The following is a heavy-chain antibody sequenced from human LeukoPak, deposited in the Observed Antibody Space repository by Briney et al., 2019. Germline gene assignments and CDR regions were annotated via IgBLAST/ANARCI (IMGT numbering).Heavy chain of an antibody. CDR3: ARHMYSSSWYGYYYMDV. Sequence: PSETLSLTCTVYGGSISSYYWSWIRQPPGKGLEWIGYIYTSGSTNYNPSLKSRVTISVDTSKNQFSLKLSSVTAADTAVYYCARHMYSSSWYGYYYMDVWGKGTTVTVSS. D-gene: IGHD6-13*01. J-gene: IGHJ6*03. CDR2: IYTSGST. CDR1: GGSISSYY. V-gene: IGHV4-4*09.